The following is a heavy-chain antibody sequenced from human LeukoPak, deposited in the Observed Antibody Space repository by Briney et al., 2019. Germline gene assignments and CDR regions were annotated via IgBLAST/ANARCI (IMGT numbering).Heavy chain of an antibody. J-gene: IGHJ4*02. CDR3: AGHYYDSSGYDY. V-gene: IGHV1-18*01. Sequence: ASVRVSCKASGYTFTSYGISWVRQAPGQGLEWMGWISAYNGNTNYAQKLQGRVTMTTDTSTSTAYMELRRLRSDDTAVYYCAGHYYDSSGYDYWGQGTLVTVSS. D-gene: IGHD3-22*01. CDR2: ISAYNGNT. CDR1: GYTFTSYG.